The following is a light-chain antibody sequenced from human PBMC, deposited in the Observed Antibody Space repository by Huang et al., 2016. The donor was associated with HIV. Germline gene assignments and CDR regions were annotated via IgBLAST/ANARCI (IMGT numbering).Light chain of an antibody. CDR1: QIISTY. Sequence: DIQMTQSPSSLSASVGDSVTISCRASQIISTYLIWYQQKPGKAPKLLIYDASSVQRGVPSRFGGSGSGTDFTLTISSLQPEDFATYYCQQSHSTPYTFGQGTKLEIK. J-gene: IGKJ2*01. CDR2: DAS. V-gene: IGKV1-39*01. CDR3: QQSHSTPYT.